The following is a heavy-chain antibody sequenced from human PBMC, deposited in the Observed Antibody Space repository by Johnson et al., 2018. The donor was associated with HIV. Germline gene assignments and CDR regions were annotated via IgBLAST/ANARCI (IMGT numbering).Heavy chain of an antibody. V-gene: IGHV3-15*01. CDR2: IKSKTDGGTT. CDR1: GFTFSSYW. CDR3: TTYTTMVTMYVEIKGGAFDI. J-gene: IGHJ3*02. Sequence: VESGGGLVQPGGSLRLSCAASGFTFSSYWMSWVRQAPGLGLEWIGHIKSKTDGGTTDNAATVKGRFTISRDDSKNTLYPQMNSLKTEDTAVYYCTTYTTMVTMYVEIKGGAFDIWGQGTMVTVSS. D-gene: IGHD5-18*01.